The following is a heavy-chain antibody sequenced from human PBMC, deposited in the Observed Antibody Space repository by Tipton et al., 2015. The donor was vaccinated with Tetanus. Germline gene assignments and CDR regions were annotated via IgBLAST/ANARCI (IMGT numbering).Heavy chain of an antibody. V-gene: IGHV3-30*18. CDR3: AKDTAPKSYYYGMDV. J-gene: IGHJ6*02. CDR1: GFTLSSYG. D-gene: IGHD4-17*01. CDR2: ISYDGSNK. Sequence: SLRLSCAASGFTLSSYGMHWVRQAPGKGLEWVAVISYDGSNKYYADSVKGRFTISRDNSKNTLYLQMNSLRAEDTAVYYCAKDTAPKSYYYGMDVWGQGTTVTVSS.